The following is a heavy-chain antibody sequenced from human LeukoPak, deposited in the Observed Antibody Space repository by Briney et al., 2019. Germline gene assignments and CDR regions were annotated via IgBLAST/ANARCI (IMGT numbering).Heavy chain of an antibody. Sequence: SVKVSCKASGYTFTSYYMHWVRQAPGQGLEWMGGIIPIFGTANYAQKFQGRVTITADESTSTAYMELSSLRSEDTAVYYCARDLIGYSYGIWGQGTLVTVSS. V-gene: IGHV1-69*13. CDR2: IIPIFGTA. D-gene: IGHD5-18*01. CDR1: GYTFTSYY. J-gene: IGHJ4*02. CDR3: ARDLIGYSYGI.